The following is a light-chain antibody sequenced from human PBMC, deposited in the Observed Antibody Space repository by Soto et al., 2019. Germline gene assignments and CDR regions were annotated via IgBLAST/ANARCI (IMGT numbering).Light chain of an antibody. J-gene: IGKJ3*01. CDR2: DAS. Sequence: DIQMTQSPSSLSASVGDRVTITCQASQDISNYLNWYQQKPGKAPKLLIYDASNLETGVPSRFSGSRSGTDFTFNISSLQPEDIATYYCQQYDNLPPFTFGPGTKVDIK. V-gene: IGKV1-33*01. CDR3: QQYDNLPPFT. CDR1: QDISNY.